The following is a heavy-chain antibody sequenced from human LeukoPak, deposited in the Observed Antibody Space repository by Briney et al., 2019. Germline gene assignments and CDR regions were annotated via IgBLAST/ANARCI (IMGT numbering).Heavy chain of an antibody. J-gene: IGHJ4*02. CDR3: SRESGSFSRFIH. D-gene: IGHD1-26*01. V-gene: IGHV4-4*02. Sequence: SGTLSLTCRGSGGAIPTTNYWRWVRQPPGQGLEWIGEISLSGRTNYNPSLKSRVTMSLDESKNHLSLNLASVTAADTAVYYSSRESGSFSRFIHWGQGTLVTVTS. CDR2: ISLSGRT. CDR1: GGAIPTTNY.